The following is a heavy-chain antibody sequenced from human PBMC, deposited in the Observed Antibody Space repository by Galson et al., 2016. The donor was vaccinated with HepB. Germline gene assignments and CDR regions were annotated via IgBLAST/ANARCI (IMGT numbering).Heavy chain of an antibody. CDR2: ISWNSDTI. J-gene: IGHJ6*04. Sequence: SLRLSCAASGFAFDDYAIHWVRQAPGKGLEWVAGISWNSDTIDYAASVKGRFTISRDNAKNSLYLQMNSLRTEDTALYYCAKGLRSIYYYNYGMDVWGKGTTVTVSS. V-gene: IGHV3-9*01. CDR3: AKGLRSIYYYNYGMDV. D-gene: IGHD5-12*01. CDR1: GFAFDDYA.